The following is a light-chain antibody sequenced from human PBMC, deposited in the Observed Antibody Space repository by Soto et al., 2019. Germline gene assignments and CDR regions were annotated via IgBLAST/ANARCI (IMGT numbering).Light chain of an antibody. CDR3: QHYNNWPRT. V-gene: IGKV3-15*01. J-gene: IGKJ1*01. CDR2: GPS. CDR1: QSVSSN. Sequence: EIVMTQSPATLSVSPGERATLSCRASQSVSSNLAWYQQKPGQAPRLLIYGPSTRPTGIPARFSGSGSGTEFTLTISSLQSEDFAVYYCQHYNNWPRTFGQGTKVEIK.